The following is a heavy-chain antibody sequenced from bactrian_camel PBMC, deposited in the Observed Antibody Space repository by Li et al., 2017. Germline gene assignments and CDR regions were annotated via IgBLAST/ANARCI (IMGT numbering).Heavy chain of an antibody. CDR3: AAELAPCRHIDTVASAFY. CDR2: ISADGSNT. J-gene: IGHJ4*01. V-gene: IGHV3-2*01. CDR1: GLTFSTHA. Sequence: HVQLVESGGGLVQPGGSLRLSCAASGLTFSTHAMSWVRQTPGKGLEWVSTISADGSNTYDADSVKGRFTISRDKTKNTVFLQMNSLKPEDTAMYFCAAELAPCRHIDTVASAFYWGQGTQVTVS. D-gene: IGHD4*01.